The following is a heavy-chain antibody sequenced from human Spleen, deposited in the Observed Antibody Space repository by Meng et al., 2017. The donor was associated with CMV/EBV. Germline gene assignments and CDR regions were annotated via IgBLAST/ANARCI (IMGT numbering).Heavy chain of an antibody. CDR2: ISTSGSTI. CDR1: GFTFANYE. Sequence: GGSLRLSCTASGFTFANYEMNWVRQAPGKGLEWIAYISTSGSTIYYADSLKGRFTISRDNAKNSLYLQMHSLRAEDTAVYYCARALHYYGSGTLDSWGQGTLVTVSS. J-gene: IGHJ4*02. D-gene: IGHD3-10*01. CDR3: ARALHYYGSGTLDS. V-gene: IGHV3-48*03.